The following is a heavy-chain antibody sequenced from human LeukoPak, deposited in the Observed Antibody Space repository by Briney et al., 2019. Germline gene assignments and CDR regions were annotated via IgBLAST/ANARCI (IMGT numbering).Heavy chain of an antibody. D-gene: IGHD2-8*01. CDR1: GFTFSSYA. J-gene: IGHJ6*02. CDR2: VSYDGSNK. Sequence: GGSLRLSCAASGFTFSSYAMHWVRQAPGKGLEWVAVVSYDGSNKYYADSVKGRFTISRDNSKNTLYLQMNSLRAEDTAVYYCARDNEDYCTNGVCTLGYGMDVWGQGTTVTVSS. V-gene: IGHV3-30*04. CDR3: ARDNEDYCTNGVCTLGYGMDV.